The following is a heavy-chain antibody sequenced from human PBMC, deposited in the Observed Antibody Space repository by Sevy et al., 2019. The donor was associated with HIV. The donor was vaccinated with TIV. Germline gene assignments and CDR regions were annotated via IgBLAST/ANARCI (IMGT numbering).Heavy chain of an antibody. CDR1: GFSFSRFW. V-gene: IGHV3-74*01. CDR2: INSDETST. J-gene: IGHJ3*02. CDR3: ARRDGYTRRAFDM. Sequence: GGSLRLSCAASGFSFSRFWMHWVRQAPGKGLVWVSRINSDETSTSYADSVKGRFTISRNKARHTLFLQMNSLTVEDTAVDYCARRDGYTRRAFDMWGQGTMVTVSS. D-gene: IGHD1-1*01.